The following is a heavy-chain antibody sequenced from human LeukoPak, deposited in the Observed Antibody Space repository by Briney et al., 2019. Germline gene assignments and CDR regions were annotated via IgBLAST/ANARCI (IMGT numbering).Heavy chain of an antibody. D-gene: IGHD3-10*01. V-gene: IGHV4-39*07. CDR2: IFYSGST. J-gene: IGHJ5*02. Sequence: SETLSLTCTVSSGSISTSNYYWGWVRQPPGKALEWIGNIFYSGSTYYSPSLKSRVTISVDTSKNQFSLKLSSVTAADTAVYYCALLWFGELLDWFDPWGQGTLVTVSS. CDR3: ALLWFGELLDWFDP. CDR1: SGSISTSNYY.